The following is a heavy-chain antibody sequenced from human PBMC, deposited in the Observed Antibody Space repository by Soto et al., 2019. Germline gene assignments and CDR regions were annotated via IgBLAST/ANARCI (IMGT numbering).Heavy chain of an antibody. V-gene: IGHV3-7*05. CDR3: ARDAAGFDY. CDR1: GFTFSSYG. J-gene: IGHJ4*02. D-gene: IGHD6-13*01. CDR2: IKQDGSEK. Sequence: EVQLVESGGGLVQPGGSLRLSCAASGFTFSSYGMSWVRQAPGKGLEWVANIKQDGSEKYYVDSVKGRFTISRDNAKKSLYLQMNSLRAEDTAVYYCARDAAGFDYWGQGTLVTVSS.